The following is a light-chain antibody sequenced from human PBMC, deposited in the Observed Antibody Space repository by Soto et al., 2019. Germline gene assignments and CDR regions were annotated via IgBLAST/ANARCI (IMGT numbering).Light chain of an antibody. CDR1: SSDLGGYNY. Sequence: QSALTQPASVSGSPGQSITVCCTGNSSDLGGYNYVSWYQHHPGKAPKLMIYEVSNRPSGVSNRFSGSKSGNTASLTISGLQAEDQAEYYCSSYTSSDTLVFGTGTKVTVL. V-gene: IGLV2-14*01. CDR3: SSYTSSDTLV. CDR2: EVS. J-gene: IGLJ1*01.